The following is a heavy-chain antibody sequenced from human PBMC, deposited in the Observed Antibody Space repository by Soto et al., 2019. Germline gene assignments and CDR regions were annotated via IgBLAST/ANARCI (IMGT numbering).Heavy chain of an antibody. CDR1: GFPFSSYY. D-gene: IGHD2-15*01. V-gene: IGHV3-7*01. Sequence: GGSLRLSCVASGFPFSSYYMSWVRQFPGKGLEWVANIKQDGSEKYYVDSVKGRFTISRDNAENSLYLQMNSLRDEDTAVYYCARDGYSAGFDIWGQGTMVTVSS. CDR3: ARDGYSAGFDI. CDR2: IKQDGSEK. J-gene: IGHJ3*02.